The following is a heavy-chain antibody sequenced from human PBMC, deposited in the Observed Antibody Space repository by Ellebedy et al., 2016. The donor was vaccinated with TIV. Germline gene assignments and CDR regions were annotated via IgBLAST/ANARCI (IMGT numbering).Heavy chain of an antibody. CDR1: GGSISSGSYY. V-gene: IGHV4-61*02. J-gene: IGHJ5*02. CDR3: ARDEDMTTVTTSWFDP. CDR2: IYTSGST. D-gene: IGHD4-11*01. Sequence: SETLSLXXTVSGGSISSGSYYWSWIRQPAGKGLEWIGRIYTSGSTNYNPSLKSRVTMSVDTSKNQFSLKLSSVTAADTAVYYCARDEDMTTVTTSWFDPWGQGTLVTVSS.